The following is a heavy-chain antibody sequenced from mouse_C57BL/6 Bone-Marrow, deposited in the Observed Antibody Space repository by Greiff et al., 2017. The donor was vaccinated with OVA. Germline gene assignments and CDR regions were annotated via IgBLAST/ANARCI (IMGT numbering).Heavy chain of an antibody. V-gene: IGHV1-59*01. CDR2: IDPSDSYT. CDR1: GYTFTSYW. Sequence: QVHVKQPGAELVRPGTSVKLSCKASGYTFTSYWMHWVKQRPGQGLEWIGVIDPSDSYTNYNQKFKGKATLTVDTSSSTAYMQLSSLTSEDSAVYYCAKRAYYYGSRGGFAYWGQGTLVTVSA. CDR3: AKRAYYYGSRGGFAY. J-gene: IGHJ3*01. D-gene: IGHD1-1*01.